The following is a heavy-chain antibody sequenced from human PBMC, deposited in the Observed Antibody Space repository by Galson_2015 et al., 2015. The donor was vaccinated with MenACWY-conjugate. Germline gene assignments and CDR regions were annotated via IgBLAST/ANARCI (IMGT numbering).Heavy chain of an antibody. CDR2: ISAYNGNT. CDR1: GYTFTTYG. D-gene: IGHD5-12*01. V-gene: IGHV1-18*04. J-gene: IGHJ4*02. Sequence: SVKVSCKASGYTFTTYGISWVRQAPGQGLEWMGWISAYNGNTNYTQKLQGRVTMTTDTSTNTAYMELRSLRSDDTAGYYCARDPSWYYSGYNTGTYFDYWGQGTLVTVSS. CDR3: ARDPSWYYSGYNTGTYFDY.